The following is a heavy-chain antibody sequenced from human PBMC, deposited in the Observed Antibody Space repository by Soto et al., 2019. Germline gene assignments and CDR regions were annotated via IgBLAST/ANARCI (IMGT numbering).Heavy chain of an antibody. CDR1: GFPFNTYA. D-gene: IGHD3-22*01. CDR3: ARVSRAMIVVVITVALDY. J-gene: IGHJ4*02. V-gene: IGHV3-30-3*01. CDR2: ISYDGTTK. Sequence: PGGSLRLSCAASGFPFNTYAMHWVRQAPGKGLEWVAVISYDGTTKYYADSVRGRFTTSRDNSKNTLYLHMNSLRAEDTAVYYCARVSRAMIVVVITVALDYWGQGALVTVSS.